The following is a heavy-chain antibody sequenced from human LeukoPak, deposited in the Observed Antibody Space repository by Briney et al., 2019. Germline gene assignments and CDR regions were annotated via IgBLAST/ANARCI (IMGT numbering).Heavy chain of an antibody. D-gene: IGHD3-10*01. CDR3: AKGESKVFDY. V-gene: IGHV3-43*02. CDR1: GFTFDDYA. Sequence: GGSLRLSCAASGFTFDDYAMHWVRQAPGKGLEWVSLISGDGGSTYYADSVKGRFTISRDNSKNTLYLQMNSLRAEDTAVYYCAKGESKVFDYWGQGTLVIVSS. CDR2: ISGDGGST. J-gene: IGHJ4*02.